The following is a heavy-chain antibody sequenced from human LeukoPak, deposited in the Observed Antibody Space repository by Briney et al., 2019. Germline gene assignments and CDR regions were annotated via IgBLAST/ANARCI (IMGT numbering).Heavy chain of an antibody. J-gene: IGHJ4*02. CDR2: IKSKIDGGTT. Sequence: GGSLRLSCAASGFTFNYAWMSWVRQAPGKGLEWVGRIKSKIDGGTTDYAAPVKGRFTLSRDDSKKTLYLQMNSLKIEDTAAYYCSTDLDYHFEHWGQGTLVTVSS. V-gene: IGHV3-15*01. CDR1: GFTFNYAW. D-gene: IGHD3-16*01. CDR3: STDLDYHFEH.